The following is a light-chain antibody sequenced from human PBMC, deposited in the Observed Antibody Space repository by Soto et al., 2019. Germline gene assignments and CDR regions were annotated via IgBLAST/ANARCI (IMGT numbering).Light chain of an antibody. V-gene: IGKV3-15*01. J-gene: IGKJ4*01. CDR3: QQYNKWPHLN. CDR1: QSVSSN. CDR2: GVS. Sequence: ERIMTQSPATLSVSPGESATLPCRASQSVSSNLAWYQQKPGQAPRLLIYGVSTRATGIPARFSGSGSEKKFTLTISSLQSEDFAVYYCQQYNKWPHLNFGGGTKVDI.